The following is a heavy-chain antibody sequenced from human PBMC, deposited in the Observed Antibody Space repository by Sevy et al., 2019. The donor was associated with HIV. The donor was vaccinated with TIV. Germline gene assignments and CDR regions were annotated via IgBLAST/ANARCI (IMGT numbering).Heavy chain of an antibody. J-gene: IGHJ4*02. CDR1: GYTFTGYY. V-gene: IGHV1-2*02. Sequence: ASVKVSCKASGYTFTGYYMHWVRQAPGQGIEWMGWINPNSGGTNYAQKFQGRVTMTRDTSISTAYIELSRLRSDDTALYYCARGGWDSSSWYYFDYWGQRTMVTVSS. D-gene: IGHD6-13*01. CDR2: INPNSGGT. CDR3: ARGGWDSSSWYYFDY.